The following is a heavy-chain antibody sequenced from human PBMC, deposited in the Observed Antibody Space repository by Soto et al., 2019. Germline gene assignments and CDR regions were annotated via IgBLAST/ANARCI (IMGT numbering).Heavy chain of an antibody. J-gene: IGHJ4*02. CDR1: GGSICSTSYY. V-gene: IGHV4-39*01. CDR2: VYFRGST. D-gene: IGHD3-10*01. CDR3: ASCYFGSGSSDY. Sequence: PSETLSLTCTVSGGSICSTSYYWGWTRQTPGKGLEWIGSVYFRGSTYYNPSLKSRVTISADTSKNQFSLKLSSVTAADTAVYYCASCYFGSGSSDYWGQGALVTVSS.